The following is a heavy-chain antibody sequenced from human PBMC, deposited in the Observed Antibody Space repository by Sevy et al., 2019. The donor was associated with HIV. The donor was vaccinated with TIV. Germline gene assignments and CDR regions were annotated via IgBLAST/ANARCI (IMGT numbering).Heavy chain of an antibody. CDR2: LSFGCGRI. Sequence: GGFLRLYCVASGFNFNIYSMSWVRQAPGKGLEWVSTLSFGCGRINHADSVQGRFTMSRDDSKKTVYLEMNSLRAEDTAVYYCAREGCTRPHDHWGQGTLVTVSS. V-gene: IGHV3-23*01. CDR3: AREGCTRPHDH. D-gene: IGHD2-8*01. J-gene: IGHJ4*02. CDR1: GFNFNIYS.